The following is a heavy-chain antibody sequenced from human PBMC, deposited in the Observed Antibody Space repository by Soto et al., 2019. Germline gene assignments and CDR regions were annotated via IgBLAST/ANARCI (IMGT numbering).Heavy chain of an antibody. V-gene: IGHV3-11*01. D-gene: IGHD5-12*01. CDR3: ARATYSGFGLDY. CDR2: ISGTGNTI. J-gene: IGHJ4*02. CDR1: GFSVSDSY. Sequence: GGSLRLSCVASGFSVSDSYITWIRQAPGKGLEWISYISGTGNTIYYADSVKGRFTISRDNAKNSINLQMSSPIGDDTALYYCARATYSGFGLDYWGQGTLVTVSS.